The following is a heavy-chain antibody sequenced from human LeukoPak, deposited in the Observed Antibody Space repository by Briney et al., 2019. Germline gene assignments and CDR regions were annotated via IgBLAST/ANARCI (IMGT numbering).Heavy chain of an antibody. CDR3: ARRRRYDYVWGSHDY. CDR2: IYYSGST. CDR1: GGSISSSSYY. J-gene: IGHJ4*02. Sequence: SETLSLTCTVSGGSISSSSYYWGWIRQPPGKGLEWIGSIYYSGSTYYNSSLKSRVTISVDTSKNQFSLKLSSVTAADTAVYYCARRRRYDYVWGSHDYWGQGTLVTVSS. V-gene: IGHV4-39*01. D-gene: IGHD3-16*01.